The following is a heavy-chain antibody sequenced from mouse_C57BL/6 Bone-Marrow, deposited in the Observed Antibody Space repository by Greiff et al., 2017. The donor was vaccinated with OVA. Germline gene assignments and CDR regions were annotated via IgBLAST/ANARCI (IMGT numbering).Heavy chain of an antibody. CDR2: IDPETGGT. Sequence: LVESGAELVRPGASVTLSCKASGYTFTDYEMHWVKQTPVHGLEWIGAIDPETGGTAYNQKFKGKAILTADKSSSTAYMELRSLTSEDSAVYYCTTYGSSYFDYWGQGTTLTVSS. D-gene: IGHD1-1*01. CDR1: GYTFTDYE. V-gene: IGHV1-15*01. CDR3: TTYGSSYFDY. J-gene: IGHJ2*01.